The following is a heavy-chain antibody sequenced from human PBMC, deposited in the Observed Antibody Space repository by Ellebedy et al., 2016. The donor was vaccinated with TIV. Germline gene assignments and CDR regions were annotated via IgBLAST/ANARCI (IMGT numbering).Heavy chain of an antibody. CDR3: ASHRGSTYGPYDY. V-gene: IGHV4-34*01. D-gene: IGHD5-18*01. J-gene: IGHJ4*02. CDR2: INHSGST. Sequence: MPSETLSLTCGIYGGSLSGHYWSWIRQPPGNGLEWIGEINHSGSTNYNPSLKSRVTISVDTSKKQFSLKVHFVTAGDTAVYYCASHRGSTYGPYDYWGQGTLVTVSS. CDR1: GGSLSGHY.